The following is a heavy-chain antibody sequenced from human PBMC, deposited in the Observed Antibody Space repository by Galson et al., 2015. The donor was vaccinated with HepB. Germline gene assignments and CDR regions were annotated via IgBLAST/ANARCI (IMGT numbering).Heavy chain of an antibody. V-gene: IGHV4-39*07. CDR1: GGSISSSSYY. Sequence: TLSLTCPVSGGSISSSSYYWGWIRQPPGKGLEWIGSIYYSGSTYYNPSLKSRVTISVDTSKNQFSLKLSSVTAADTAVYYCARDPLGGSFRPFDCWGQGTLVTVSS. CDR2: IYYSGST. D-gene: IGHD1-26*01. J-gene: IGHJ4*02. CDR3: ARDPLGGSFRPFDC.